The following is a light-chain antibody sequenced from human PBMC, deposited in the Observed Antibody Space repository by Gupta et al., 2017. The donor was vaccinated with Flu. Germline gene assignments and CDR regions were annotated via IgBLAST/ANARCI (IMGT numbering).Light chain of an antibody. J-gene: IGLJ2*01. CDR3: QAWDSSTGV. CDR1: KLGDKF. CDR2: KDT. V-gene: IGLV3-1*01. Sequence: CSGRKLGDKFVGWYQQTPGQSPVLVIYKDTKRHSGIPERFSGSNSGNTATLTISGTQAMDEADYYWQAWDSSTGVFCGGTKLTVL.